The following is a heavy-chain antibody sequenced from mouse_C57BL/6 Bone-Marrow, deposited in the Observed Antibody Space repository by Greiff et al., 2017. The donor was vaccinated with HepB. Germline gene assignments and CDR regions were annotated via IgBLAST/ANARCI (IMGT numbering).Heavy chain of an antibody. Sequence: VQLQQSGPELVKPGASVKISCKASGYAFSSSWMNWVKQRPGKGLEWIGRIYPGDGDTNYNGKFKGKATLTADKSSSTAYMQLSSLTSEDSAVYFCAVYGNYDYWGQGTTRTVSS. J-gene: IGHJ2*01. CDR2: IYPGDGDT. D-gene: IGHD2-1*01. CDR3: AVYGNYDY. V-gene: IGHV1-82*01. CDR1: GYAFSSSW.